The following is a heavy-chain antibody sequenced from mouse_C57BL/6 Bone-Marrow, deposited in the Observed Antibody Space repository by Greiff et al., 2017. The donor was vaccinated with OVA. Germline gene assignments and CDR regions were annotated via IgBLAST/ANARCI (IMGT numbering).Heavy chain of an antibody. CDR3: TSYADLLTLAY. J-gene: IGHJ2*01. CDR1: GFNIKDDY. Sequence: EVQLQQSGAELVRPGASVKLSCTASGFNIKDDYMHWVKQRPEQGLEWIGWIDPENGDTDYASKFQGKATITADTSSNTAYLQLSSLTAEDTAVYYCTSYADLLTLAYWGKGTTLTVSS. CDR2: IDPENGDT. D-gene: IGHD2-1*01. V-gene: IGHV14-4*01.